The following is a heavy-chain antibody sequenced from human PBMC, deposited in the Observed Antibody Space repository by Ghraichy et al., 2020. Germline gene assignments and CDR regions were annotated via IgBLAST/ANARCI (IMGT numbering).Heavy chain of an antibody. J-gene: IGHJ4*02. V-gene: IGHV3-48*02. Sequence: GGSRLSCTASGFTFSSYDMNWVRQVPGKGLEWVSYIRTTSSTIYYIDSVKGRFTISRDNAKNSVYLQMNSLRDEDTAVYYCARDLFNQSLDYWGQGTLVTVSS. CDR1: GFTFSSYD. CDR2: IRTTSSTI. CDR3: ARDLFNQSLDY.